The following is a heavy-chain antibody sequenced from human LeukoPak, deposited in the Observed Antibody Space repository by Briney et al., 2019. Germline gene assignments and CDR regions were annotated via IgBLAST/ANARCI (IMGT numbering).Heavy chain of an antibody. V-gene: IGHV3-9*01. J-gene: IGHJ6*02. CDR1: GFAFHNYA. D-gene: IGHD4-23*01. Sequence: HSGRSLRPSCVGSGFAFHNYAMHWVRRPPGKGLEWVSAINWNSDTKAYADSVKGRFTISRDRARNSLYLQMDSLRPEDTALYYCAKDTGGNGAYFYAMDVWGQGTSVTVSS. CDR2: INWNSDTK. CDR3: AKDTGGNGAYFYAMDV.